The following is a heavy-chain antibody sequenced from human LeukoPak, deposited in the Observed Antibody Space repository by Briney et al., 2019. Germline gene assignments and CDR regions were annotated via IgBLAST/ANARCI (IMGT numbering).Heavy chain of an antibody. Sequence: SETLSLTCTVSGGSISSYYWSWIRQPPGKGLEWIGYVYYSGSTHYNPSLKSRVTISVDTSKSQFSLKLTSVTAADTALYYCTRARYSTSWQIDYWGQGTLVTVSS. V-gene: IGHV4-59*12. CDR3: TRARYSTSWQIDY. CDR1: GGSISSYY. J-gene: IGHJ4*02. D-gene: IGHD6-13*01. CDR2: VYYSGST.